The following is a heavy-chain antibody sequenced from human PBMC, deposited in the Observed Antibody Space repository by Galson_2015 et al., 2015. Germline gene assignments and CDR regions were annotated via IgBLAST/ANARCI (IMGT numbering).Heavy chain of an antibody. CDR1: GFTFSSYT. CDR2: ISSSSIYI. J-gene: IGHJ4*02. CDR3: ARGSSRFRSFEYSSSTGFDY. D-gene: IGHD6-6*01. V-gene: IGHV3-21*01. Sequence: SLRLSCAASGFTFSSYTMNWVRQAPGKGLEWVSSISSSSIYIYYADSVKGRFTISRDSAKNSLYLQMNSLRAEDTAVYYCARGSSRFRSFEYSSSTGFDYWGQGTLVTVSS.